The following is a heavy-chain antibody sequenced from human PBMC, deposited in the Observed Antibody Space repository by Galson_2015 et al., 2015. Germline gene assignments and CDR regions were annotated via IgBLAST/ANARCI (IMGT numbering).Heavy chain of an antibody. CDR2: IWYDGSNK. CDR1: GFTFSSYG. CDR3: ARERLSAIVATGSPSGY. D-gene: IGHD5-12*01. Sequence: SLRLSCAASGFTFSSYGMHWVRQAPGKGLEWVAVIWYDGSNKYYADSVKGRFTISRDNSKNTLYLQMNSLRAEDTAVYYCARERLSAIVATGSPSGYWGQGTLVTVSS. J-gene: IGHJ4*02. V-gene: IGHV3-33*01.